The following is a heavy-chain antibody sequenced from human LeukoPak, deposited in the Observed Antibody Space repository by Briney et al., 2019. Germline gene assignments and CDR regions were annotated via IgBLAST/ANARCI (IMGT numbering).Heavy chain of an antibody. CDR3: ARGADSSGYYPTFFDY. CDR2: INPNSGGT. J-gene: IGHJ4*02. CDR1: GYTFTGYY. V-gene: IGHV1-2*06. D-gene: IGHD3-22*01. Sequence: ASVKVSCKAAGYTFTGYYMHWVRQAPGQGLEWMGRINPNSGGTNYAQKFQGRVTMTRDASISTAYMELSRLRSDDTAVYYCARGADSSGYYPTFFDYWGQGTLVTVSS.